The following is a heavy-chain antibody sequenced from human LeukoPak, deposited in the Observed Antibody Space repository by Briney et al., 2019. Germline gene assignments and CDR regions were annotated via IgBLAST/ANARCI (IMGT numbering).Heavy chain of an antibody. CDR3: ARGIYGGNSPLVDY. V-gene: IGHV1-58*02. D-gene: IGHD4-23*01. J-gene: IGHJ4*02. CDR1: GFTFTSSA. CDR2: IVVGSGNT. Sequence: GASVKVSCKASGFTFTSSAMQWVRQARGQRLEWIGWIVVGSGNTNYAQKFQERVTITGDTSISTAYMELSRLRSDDTAVYYCARGIYGGNSPLVDYWGQGTLVTVSS.